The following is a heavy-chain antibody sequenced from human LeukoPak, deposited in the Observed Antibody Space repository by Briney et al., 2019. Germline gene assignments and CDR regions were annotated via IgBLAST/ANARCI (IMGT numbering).Heavy chain of an antibody. J-gene: IGHJ4*02. V-gene: IGHV3-73*01. D-gene: IGHD3-22*01. CDR2: IRSKANSYAT. CDR3: TRPSYDSSVSGVVY. CDR1: GFTFSGSA. Sequence: PGGSLRLSCATSGFTFSGSAIHWVRQASGKGLEWVGRIRSKANSYATTDAASVKGRFTISRDDSKNTAYPQKNSLKTEDTAVYYCTRPSYDSSVSGVVYWGQGTLVTVSS.